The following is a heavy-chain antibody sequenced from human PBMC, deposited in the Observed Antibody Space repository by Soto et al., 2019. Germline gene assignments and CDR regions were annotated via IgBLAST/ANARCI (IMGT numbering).Heavy chain of an antibody. CDR1: GFTFSSYA. V-gene: IGHV3-30-3*01. J-gene: IGHJ4*02. CDR2: ISYDGSNK. CDR3: ARDKQTNWVVVTAIFDY. Sequence: GGSLRLSCAASGFTFSSYAMHWVRQAPGKGLEWVAVISYDGSNKYYADSVKGRFTISRDNSKNTLYLQMNSLRAEDTAVYYCARDKQTNWVVVTAIFDYWGQGTLVTSPQ. D-gene: IGHD2-21*02.